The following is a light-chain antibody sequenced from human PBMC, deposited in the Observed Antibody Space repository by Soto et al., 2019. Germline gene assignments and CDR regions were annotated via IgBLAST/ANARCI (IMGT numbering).Light chain of an antibody. CDR3: QQYNNWPLT. V-gene: IGKV3-15*01. J-gene: IGKJ4*01. Sequence: EILMTQSPATLSVSPGDSATLSCRASRSVDTDLAWYQQKPGQAPRLLIYGASTRATGVPARFSGSGSGTEFTLTISSLQSEDFALYYCQQYNNWPLTFGQGTKVDIK. CDR1: RSVDTD. CDR2: GAS.